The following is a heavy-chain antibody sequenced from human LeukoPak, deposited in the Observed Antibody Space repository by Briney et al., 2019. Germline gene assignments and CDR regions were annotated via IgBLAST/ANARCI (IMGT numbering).Heavy chain of an antibody. CDR2: IRYDGSNK. CDR1: GFTFSSYG. D-gene: IGHD3-10*01. J-gene: IGHJ6*02. V-gene: IGHV3-30*02. CDR3: AKGYYYGSGIYYYGMDV. Sequence: PGGSLRLSCAASGFTFSSYGMHWVRQAPGKGLKWVAFIRYDGSNKYYADSVKGRFTISRDNSKNTLYLQMNSLRAEDTAVYYCAKGYYYGSGIYYYGMDVWGQGTTVTVSS.